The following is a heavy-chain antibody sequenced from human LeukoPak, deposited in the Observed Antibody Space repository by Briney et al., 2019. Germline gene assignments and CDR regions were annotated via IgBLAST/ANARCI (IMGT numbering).Heavy chain of an antibody. D-gene: IGHD6-13*01. CDR1: GFTFTIYA. CDR3: AILYSSPPN. V-gene: IGHV3-23*01. CDR2: ISGSGAST. J-gene: IGHJ3*01. Sequence: GGSLRLSCAASGFTFTIYAMSWVRQAPGKGLEWVSVISGSGASTYYADSVKGRFTISRDNSKNTLYLQMNSLRAEDTAVYYCAILYSSPPNWGQGTMVAVSS.